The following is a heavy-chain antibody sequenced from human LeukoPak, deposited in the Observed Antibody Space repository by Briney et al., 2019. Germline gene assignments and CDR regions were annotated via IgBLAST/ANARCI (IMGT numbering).Heavy chain of an antibody. CDR3: AKYYYGSGSYYNPIDY. Sequence: PGGSLRLSCAASGFTFSSYAMSWVRQAPGKGLEWVSAISGSGGSTYYADAVKGRFTISRDNSKNTLYLQMNSLRAEDTAVYYCAKYYYGSGSYYNPIDYWGQGTLVTVSS. D-gene: IGHD3-10*01. V-gene: IGHV3-23*01. CDR2: ISGSGGST. J-gene: IGHJ4*02. CDR1: GFTFSSYA.